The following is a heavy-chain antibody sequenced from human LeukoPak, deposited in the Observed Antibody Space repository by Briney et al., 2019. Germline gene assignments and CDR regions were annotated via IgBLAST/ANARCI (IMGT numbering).Heavy chain of an antibody. J-gene: IGHJ1*01. CDR2: MNSDGGTT. Sequence: PGGSLRLSCAASGFTFSSYWMHWVRQAPGKGLVWVSRMNSDGGTTNYADSVKGRFTISRDNAKNTLYLQMSSLRAEDTAVYYCVRVGKCGGDCYWTGGYFQHWGQGTLVTVSS. CDR3: VRVGKCGGDCYWTGGYFQH. CDR1: GFTFSSYW. D-gene: IGHD2-21*02. V-gene: IGHV3-74*01.